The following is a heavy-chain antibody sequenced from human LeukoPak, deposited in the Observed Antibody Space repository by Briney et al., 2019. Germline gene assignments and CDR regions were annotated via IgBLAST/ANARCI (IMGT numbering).Heavy chain of an antibody. Sequence: GESLKISCKGAGYSFASQWIGWVRQMPGKGLEWMGIIYPGDSDTRYNPSFQGQVTISADKSISTAYLQWSSLKASDTAMYYCARQLAAAGYYFDYWGQGTLVTVSS. D-gene: IGHD6-13*01. CDR1: GYSFASQW. CDR2: IYPGDSDT. V-gene: IGHV5-51*01. J-gene: IGHJ4*02. CDR3: ARQLAAAGYYFDY.